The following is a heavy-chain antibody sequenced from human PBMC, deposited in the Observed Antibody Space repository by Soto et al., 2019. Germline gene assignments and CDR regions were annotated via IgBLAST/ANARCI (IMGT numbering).Heavy chain of an antibody. D-gene: IGHD1-20*01. Sequence: SETLSLTCTVSGGAISSSSYYWGWIRQPPGKGLEWIGSIYYSGSTYYNPSLKSRVPISVDTSKNQFSLKLSSVTAADTAVYYCASLAIGGIPPLEEGDYWGQGTLVTVSS. V-gene: IGHV4-39*01. CDR3: ASLAIGGIPPLEEGDY. J-gene: IGHJ4*02. CDR1: GGAISSSSYY. CDR2: IYYSGST.